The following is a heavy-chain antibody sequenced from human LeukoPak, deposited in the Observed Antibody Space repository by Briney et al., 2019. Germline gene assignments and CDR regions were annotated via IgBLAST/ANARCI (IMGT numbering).Heavy chain of an antibody. CDR2: ICPTGADT. CDR3: ATETNGRHYDY. V-gene: IGHV3-21*06. CDR1: GLTFSTSG. D-gene: IGHD1-14*01. J-gene: IGHJ4*02. Sequence: GGSLRLSCTASGLTFSTSGFSWVRQAPGKGLEWVASICPTGADTYHADSMKGRFTFSRDNATNSLYLQMNSLRAEDTAVYYCATETNGRHYDYWGQGTLLTVSS.